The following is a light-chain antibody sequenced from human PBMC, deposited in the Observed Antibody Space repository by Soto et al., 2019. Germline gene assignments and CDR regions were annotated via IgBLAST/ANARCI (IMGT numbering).Light chain of an antibody. CDR3: GSWDSSLSAYV. CDR2: DDN. J-gene: IGLJ1*01. CDR1: SSNIGGNS. Sequence: QSVLTQPPSVSAAPGQKVTISCSASSSNIGGNSVSWYQQLPGTAPKLLIYDDNKRPSGIPDRFSGSKSGTSATLGITGFQTADEADYYCGSWDSSLSAYVFGNGTKVTVL. V-gene: IGLV1-51*01.